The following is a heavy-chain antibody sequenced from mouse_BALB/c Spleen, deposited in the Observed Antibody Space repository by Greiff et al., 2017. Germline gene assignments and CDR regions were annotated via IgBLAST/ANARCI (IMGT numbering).Heavy chain of an antibody. CDR3: ASEDYGGFDY. V-gene: IGHV5-17*02. D-gene: IGHD1-2*01. J-gene: IGHJ3*01. CDR2: ISSGSSTI. CDR1: GFTFSSFG. Sequence: EVQLVESGGGLVQPGGSRKLSCAASGFTFSSFGMHWVRQAPEKGLEWVAYISSGSSTIYYADTVKGRFTISRDNPKNTLFLQMTSLRSEDTAMYYCASEDYGGFDYWGQGTMVTVSA.